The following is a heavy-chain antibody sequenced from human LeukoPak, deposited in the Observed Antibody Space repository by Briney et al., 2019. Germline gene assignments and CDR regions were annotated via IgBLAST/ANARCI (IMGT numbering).Heavy chain of an antibody. D-gene: IGHD6-19*01. CDR3: ARHGPFRQWLVRVYYFDY. J-gene: IGHJ4*02. Sequence: SETLSLTCTVSGGSFSTYYWSWIRQPAGMGLEWIGRIYTSGSTNYNPSLKSRVTMSVDTSKNQFSLKLSSVTAADTAVYYCARHGPFRQWLVRVYYFDYWGQGTLVTVSS. CDR1: GGSFSTYY. V-gene: IGHV4-4*07. CDR2: IYTSGST.